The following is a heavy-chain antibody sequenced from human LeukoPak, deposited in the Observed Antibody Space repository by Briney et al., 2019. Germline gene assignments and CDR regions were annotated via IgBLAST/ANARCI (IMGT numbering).Heavy chain of an antibody. CDR3: AREIFGARAFQY. CDR1: GDSLNTNTW. D-gene: IGHD3-3*01. Sequence: SGTLSLTCAVSGDSLNTNTWWSWVRQPPGKGLEWTGEIFHSGSTNYHPSLESRLTISMDKSKNSFSLRLTSVTAADTAVYYCAREIFGARAFQYWGQGILSPSPQ. J-gene: IGHJ4*02. CDR2: IFHSGST. V-gene: IGHV4-4*02.